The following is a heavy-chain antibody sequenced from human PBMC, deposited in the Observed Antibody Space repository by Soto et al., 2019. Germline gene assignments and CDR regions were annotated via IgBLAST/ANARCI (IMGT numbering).Heavy chain of an antibody. J-gene: IGHJ6*02. CDR3: VRDQRAVVTPHYYYYGMDV. CDR1: GFTFSSYD. Sequence: PGGSLRLSCAASGFTFSSYDMHWVRQVTGKGLEWVSVIGTAGDTYFPGSVKGRFTISREDTKKSLFLQMNSLRAGDTAVYYCVRDQRAVVTPHYYYYGMDVWGQGTTVTVAS. D-gene: IGHD2-15*01. CDR2: IGTAGDT. V-gene: IGHV3-13*01.